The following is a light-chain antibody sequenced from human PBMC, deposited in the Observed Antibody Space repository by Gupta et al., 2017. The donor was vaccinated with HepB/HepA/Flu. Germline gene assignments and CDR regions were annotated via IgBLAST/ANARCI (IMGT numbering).Light chain of an antibody. CDR1: SSDVGSYDF. Sequence: QSALTQPASVSGSPGQSITISCTGTSSDVGSYDFVSWYQQHPGKAPNLLIYHVSNRPSGVSNRFSGSKSGNTASLTISGLQREDEADFYCSSDEATNTWVFGGGTKLTVL. CDR2: HVS. J-gene: IGLJ3*02. CDR3: SSDEATNTWV. V-gene: IGLV2-14*01.